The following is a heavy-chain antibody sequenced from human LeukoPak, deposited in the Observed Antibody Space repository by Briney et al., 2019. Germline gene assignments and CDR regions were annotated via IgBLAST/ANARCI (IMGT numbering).Heavy chain of an antibody. J-gene: IGHJ4*02. CDR2: IYPGDSDT. D-gene: IGHD2-2*01. Sequence: GESLQISFKCSGSIFTSYWIGWVRPMPGKGLEWMGIIYPGDSDTIYTPSFQGQVTISADKSISTAYLQWSSLKASDTAMYYCARIKGARRYCSSTSCSYYFDYWGQGTLVTVSS. CDR3: ARIKGARRYCSSTSCSYYFDY. V-gene: IGHV5-51*01. CDR1: GSIFTSYW.